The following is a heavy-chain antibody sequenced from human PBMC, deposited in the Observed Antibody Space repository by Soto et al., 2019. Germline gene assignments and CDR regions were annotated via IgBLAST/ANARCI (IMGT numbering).Heavy chain of an antibody. CDR2: IYHSGST. CDR3: AHQTYDSSGYYYLPYDAFDS. CDR1: GGSISSSNW. Sequence: PSETLSLTCAVSGGSISSSNWWSWVRQPPGKGLEWIGEIYHSGSTNYNPSLKSRVTISVDKSKNQFSLKLSSVTAADTAVYYCAHQTYDSSGYYYLPYDAFDSWGQGTRVTVSS. D-gene: IGHD3-22*01. J-gene: IGHJ3*02. V-gene: IGHV4-4*02.